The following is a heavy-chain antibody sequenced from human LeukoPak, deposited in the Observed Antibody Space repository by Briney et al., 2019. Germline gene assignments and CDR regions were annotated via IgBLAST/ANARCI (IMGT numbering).Heavy chain of an antibody. D-gene: IGHD6-6*01. V-gene: IGHV3-7*01. J-gene: IGHJ4*02. Sequence: PGGSLGLSCTASGFTFSDYWMTWVRQAPGKGPEWVANIKQDGSQRYYVDSVRGRFTISRDNAKNSLFLQMNGLRAEDTAVYYCARRGGSSSRRSPIDYWGQGTPVTVSS. CDR2: IKQDGSQR. CDR3: ARRGGSSSRRSPIDY. CDR1: GFTFSDYW.